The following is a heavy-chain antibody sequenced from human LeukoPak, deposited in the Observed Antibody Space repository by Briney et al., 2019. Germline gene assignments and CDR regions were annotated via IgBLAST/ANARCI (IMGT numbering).Heavy chain of an antibody. CDR2: IYYGGNT. D-gene: IGHD6-6*01. V-gene: IGHV4-39*07. CDR1: GGSISSIPYY. CDR3: IRGRQLARY. Sequence: SETLSLTCNVSGGSISSIPYYSGWIRQYPRKGLEWLGSIYYGGNTYYNPSLKSRVSISVDTSKNQFSLKVTSLTAADTAVYYCIRGRQLARYWGQGALVTVS. J-gene: IGHJ4*02.